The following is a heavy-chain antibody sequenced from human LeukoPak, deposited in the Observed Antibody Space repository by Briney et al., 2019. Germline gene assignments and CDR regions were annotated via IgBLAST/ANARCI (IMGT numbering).Heavy chain of an antibody. CDR2: IRYDGSNK. CDR1: GFTFSSYG. CDR3: AKTPGYYGSGNFDY. V-gene: IGHV3-30*02. Sequence: GGSLRLSCAASGFTFSSYGMHWVRQAPGKGLEWVAFIRYDGSNKYYADSVKGRFTISRDNSKNTLYLQMNSLRAEDTAVYYCAKTPGYYGSGNFDYCGQGTLVTVSS. J-gene: IGHJ4*02. D-gene: IGHD3-10*01.